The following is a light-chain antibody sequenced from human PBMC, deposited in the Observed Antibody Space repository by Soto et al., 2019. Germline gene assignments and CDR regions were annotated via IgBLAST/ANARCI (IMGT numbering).Light chain of an antibody. CDR1: SYSIGKNY. V-gene: IGLV1-51*01. J-gene: IGLJ3*02. Sequence: QSVLTQPPSVSAAPGQKVTSSCSGSSYSIGKNYVSWYQQLPGTAPKLLIYDNNKRPSGIPDRFSGSKSGTSATLGITGLQTGDEADYYCGTWDSSLTAGVFGGGTKVTV. CDR2: DNN. CDR3: GTWDSSLTAGV.